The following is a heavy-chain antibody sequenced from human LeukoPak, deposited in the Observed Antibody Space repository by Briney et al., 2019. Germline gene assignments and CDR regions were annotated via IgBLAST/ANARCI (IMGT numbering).Heavy chain of an antibody. Sequence: SETLSLTCTVSGGSISSYYWNWIRQPPGKGLEWIGYIYYSGSTNYNPSLKSRVTISVDTSKNQFSLKLSSVAAADTAVYYCARLYTARLDYWGQGTLVTVSS. CDR2: IYYSGST. CDR1: GGSISSYY. CDR3: ARLYTARLDY. J-gene: IGHJ4*02. V-gene: IGHV4-59*08. D-gene: IGHD5-18*01.